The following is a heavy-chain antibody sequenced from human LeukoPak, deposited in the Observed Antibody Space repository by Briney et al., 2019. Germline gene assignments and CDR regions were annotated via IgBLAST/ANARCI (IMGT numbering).Heavy chain of an antibody. CDR1: GYTFTSYD. V-gene: IGHV1-8*01. D-gene: IGHD6-13*01. CDR2: MNPNSGNT. CDR3: ARDLGSNWYYYFDY. Sequence: ASVKVSCKASGYTFTSYDINWVRQATGQGLEWMGWMNPNSGNTGYAQKFQGRVTMTRNTSISTAYMELSSLRSEDTAVYYCARDLGSNWYYYFDYWGQGTLVTVSS. J-gene: IGHJ4*02.